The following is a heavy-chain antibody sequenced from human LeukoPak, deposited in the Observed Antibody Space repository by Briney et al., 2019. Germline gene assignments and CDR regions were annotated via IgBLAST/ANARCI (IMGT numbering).Heavy chain of an antibody. Sequence: PVKVSCKASGGTFSSYAISWVRQAPGQGLEWMGGIIPIFGTANYAQKFQGRVTITTDESTSTAYMELSSLRSEDTAVYYCARGHDSSGYSSDYWGQGTLVTVSS. V-gene: IGHV1-69*05. D-gene: IGHD3-22*01. CDR3: ARGHDSSGYSSDY. J-gene: IGHJ4*02. CDR2: IIPIFGTA. CDR1: GGTFSSYA.